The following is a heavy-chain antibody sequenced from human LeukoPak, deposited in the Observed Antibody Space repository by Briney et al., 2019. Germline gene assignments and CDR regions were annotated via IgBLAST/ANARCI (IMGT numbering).Heavy chain of an antibody. CDR2: ISYDGSNK. CDR3: TRSGHGSGSWADY. CDR1: GFTFSSYA. D-gene: IGHD3-10*01. Sequence: GGSLRLSCAASGFTFSSYAMHWVRQAPGKGLEWVAVISYDGSNKYYADSVKGRFTISRDNSKNTLYLQMNSLRAEDTAVYYCTRSGHGSGSWADYWGQGTLVTVSS. J-gene: IGHJ4*02. V-gene: IGHV3-30-3*01.